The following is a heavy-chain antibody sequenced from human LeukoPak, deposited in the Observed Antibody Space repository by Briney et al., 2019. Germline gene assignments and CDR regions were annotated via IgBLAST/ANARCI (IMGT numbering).Heavy chain of an antibody. Sequence: GGSLRLSCGASGFTFDDYAMHWVRQARRKDLEGVSGISWNSGSIAYVESVKGRFTISRDNAKNSLYLQMNSLRAEDTALYYCANFDFWSGEAVWGQGTLVTVSS. D-gene: IGHD3-3*01. V-gene: IGHV3-9*01. CDR2: ISWNSGSI. J-gene: IGHJ4*02. CDR3: ANFDFWSGEAV. CDR1: GFTFDDYA.